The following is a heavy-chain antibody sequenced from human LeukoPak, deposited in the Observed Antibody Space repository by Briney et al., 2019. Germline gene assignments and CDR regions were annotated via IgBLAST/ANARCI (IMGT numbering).Heavy chain of an antibody. V-gene: IGHV3-48*03. CDR1: GFTFSSYE. Sequence: GSLRLSCAASGFTFSSYEMNWVRQAPGKRLEWVSYISSSGSTIYYADSGKGRFTISRDNAKNSLYLQMNSLRAEDTAVYYCARDLQQWPDFDYWGQGTLVTVSS. D-gene: IGHD6-19*01. CDR2: ISSSGSTI. CDR3: ARDLQQWPDFDY. J-gene: IGHJ4*02.